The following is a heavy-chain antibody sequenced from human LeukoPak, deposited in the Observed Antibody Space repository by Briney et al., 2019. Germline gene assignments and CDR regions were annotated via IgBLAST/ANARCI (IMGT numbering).Heavy chain of an antibody. D-gene: IGHD3-22*01. J-gene: IGHJ6*03. CDR2: INPNSGGT. CDR1: GYTFTGYS. V-gene: IGHV1-2*02. CDR3: AREAYYYDSSGYSMYYYYMDV. Sequence: ASVKVSCKASGYTFTGYSMHWVRQAPGQGLEWMGWINPNSGGTNYAQKFQGRVTMTRDTSISTAYMELRSLRSDDTAVYYCAREAYYYDSSGYSMYYYYMDVWGKGTTVTISS.